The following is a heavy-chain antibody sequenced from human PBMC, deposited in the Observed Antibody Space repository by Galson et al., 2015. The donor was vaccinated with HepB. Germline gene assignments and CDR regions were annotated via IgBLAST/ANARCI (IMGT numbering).Heavy chain of an antibody. D-gene: IGHD4-17*01. CDR3: TYSDHLETDY. V-gene: IGHV3-30*04. Sequence: SLRLSCAASGFTFSSYAMHWVRQAPGKGLEWVAFISHAGTTEDYEDSVRGRFSVSRDNSKDTLYLQMNRLRTDDTAVYWCTYSDHLETDYWGQGTLVTVSS. J-gene: IGHJ4*02. CDR1: GFTFSSYA. CDR2: ISHAGTTE.